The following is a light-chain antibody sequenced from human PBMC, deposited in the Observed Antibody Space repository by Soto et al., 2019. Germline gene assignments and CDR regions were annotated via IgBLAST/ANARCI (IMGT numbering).Light chain of an antibody. Sequence: DIQLTQSPSSLSASVGDRVTITCQASQDINNYLNWYQQKPGKATKLLIFYASSVETGVPSRFSGSGSGTHFTFTISSLEPEDIATYHCQQYEDLPLTFGGGTRVELK. CDR3: QQYEDLPLT. CDR1: QDINNY. CDR2: YAS. V-gene: IGKV1-33*01. J-gene: IGKJ4*01.